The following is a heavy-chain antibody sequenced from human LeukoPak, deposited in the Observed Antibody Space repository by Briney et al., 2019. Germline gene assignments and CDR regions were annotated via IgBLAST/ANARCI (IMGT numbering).Heavy chain of an antibody. V-gene: IGHV1-46*01. Sequence: ASVKVSYKASGYTFTSYYMHWVRQAPGQGLEWMGIINPSGGSTSYAQKFQGRVTMTRDMSTSTVYMELSSLRSEDTAVYYCARENIRGEPPFPSFDYWGQGTLVTVSS. J-gene: IGHJ4*02. CDR3: ARENIRGEPPFPSFDY. CDR2: INPSGGST. D-gene: IGHD1-14*01. CDR1: GYTFTSYY.